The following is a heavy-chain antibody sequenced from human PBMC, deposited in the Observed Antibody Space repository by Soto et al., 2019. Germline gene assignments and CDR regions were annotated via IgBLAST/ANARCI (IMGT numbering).Heavy chain of an antibody. CDR2: IMPVFPTP. D-gene: IGHD1-7*01. V-gene: IGHV1-69*05. CDR1: GGTFSTSA. J-gene: IGHJ6*02. CDR3: ASDNDRLQLGENYHCIVEV. Sequence: QVQLVQAGAEVKKPGSSVKVSCKTSGGTFSTSAISWVRQAPGQGLEWVGGIMPVFPTPDYEMNFQGRATITSDDYTTQAQLELSCLRGDDTDVYYCASDNDRLQLGENYHCIVEVWGEGTAITVYS.